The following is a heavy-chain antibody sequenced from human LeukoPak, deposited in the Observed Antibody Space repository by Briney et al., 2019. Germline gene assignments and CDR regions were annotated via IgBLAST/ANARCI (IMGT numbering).Heavy chain of an antibody. Sequence: EGSLRLSCAASGFTFSGSAMHWVRQASGKGLEWVGRIRSKANSYATAYAASVKGRFTISRDDSKNTAYLQMNSLKTEDTAVYYCTGSGYSSGSSWGQGTLVTVSS. D-gene: IGHD6-19*01. CDR1: GFTFSGSA. CDR2: IRSKANSYAT. CDR3: TGSGYSSGSS. V-gene: IGHV3-73*01. J-gene: IGHJ4*02.